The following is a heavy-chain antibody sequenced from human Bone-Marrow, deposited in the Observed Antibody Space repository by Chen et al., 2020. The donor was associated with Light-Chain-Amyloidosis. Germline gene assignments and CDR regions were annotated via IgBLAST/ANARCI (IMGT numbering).Heavy chain of an antibody. CDR3: ASAPPTTFNVYAMDV. J-gene: IGHJ6*02. CDR2: IIPMLETT. D-gene: IGHD3-3*02. V-gene: IGHV1-69*04. CDR1: GEPFSSYA. Sequence: QVQLVQSGAEVKKPGSSVKVSCKASGEPFSSYAISWVRQAPGQGLEWVGRIIPMLETTKYAQKFLGRVEITADRSTRTSHLEMTGLTFEDTAIYYCASAPPTTFNVYAMDVWCQGTTVVVSS.